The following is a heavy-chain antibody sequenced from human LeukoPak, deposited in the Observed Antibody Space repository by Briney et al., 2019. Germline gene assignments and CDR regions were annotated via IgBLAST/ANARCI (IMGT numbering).Heavy chain of an antibody. CDR2: ISAYNGNT. Sequence: ASVKVSCKASGYTFTSYGISWVRQAPGQGLEWMGWISAYNGNTNYAQKLQGRVTMTTDTSTSTAYMELRSLRSDDTAVYYCAVEARDEISSSSSNYYYYMDVWGKGTTVTVSS. D-gene: IGHD6-6*01. V-gene: IGHV1-18*01. J-gene: IGHJ6*03. CDR1: GYTFTSYG. CDR3: AVEARDEISSSSSNYYYYMDV.